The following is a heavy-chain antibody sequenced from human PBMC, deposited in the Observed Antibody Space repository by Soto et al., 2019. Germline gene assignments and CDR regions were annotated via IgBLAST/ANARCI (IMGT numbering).Heavy chain of an antibody. CDR3: VRQGIDYLHGLVDV. V-gene: IGHV4-59*08. D-gene: IGHD1-26*01. J-gene: IGHJ6*02. CDR1: SDPSSSHN. CDR2: VYYTGGT. Sequence: QVHVQQSGPGLVKPSETLSLSCTVSSDPSSSHNWGWIRQPPGRGLEWIGYVYYTGGTSYNPSLKSRVPISADTSPNHISLTLSSVTAADTAVYYCVRQGIDYLHGLVDVWGQGTTVSVSS.